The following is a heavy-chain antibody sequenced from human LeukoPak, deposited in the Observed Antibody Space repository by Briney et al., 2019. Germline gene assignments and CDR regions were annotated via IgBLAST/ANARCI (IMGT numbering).Heavy chain of an antibody. CDR3: AREGEYSNRLDP. D-gene: IGHD4-11*01. Sequence: SETLSLTCTVSGGSISSGSYYWSWIRQPAGKGLEWIGRFYTSGSTDYNPSLKSRVTISIDTSKNQFSLKLSSVTAADTAVYYCAREGEYSNRLDPWGQGTLVTVSS. CDR1: GGSISSGSYY. J-gene: IGHJ5*02. V-gene: IGHV4-61*02. CDR2: FYTSGST.